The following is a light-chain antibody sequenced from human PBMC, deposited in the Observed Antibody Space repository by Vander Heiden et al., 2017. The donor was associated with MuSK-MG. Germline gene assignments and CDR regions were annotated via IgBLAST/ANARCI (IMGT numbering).Light chain of an antibody. V-gene: IGKV4-1*01. CDR1: QSVFETSVNKDY. Sequence: IVMTQFPSPLGVSLGESATITCKSSQSVFETSVNKDYLAWYQQRPGQPPKLLVYWGSTRESGVPDRFSGSGSGTDFALTISGLQAEDVAHYYCKQYYSVPYTFGQGTKLEIK. CDR2: WGS. CDR3: KQYYSVPYT. J-gene: IGKJ2*01.